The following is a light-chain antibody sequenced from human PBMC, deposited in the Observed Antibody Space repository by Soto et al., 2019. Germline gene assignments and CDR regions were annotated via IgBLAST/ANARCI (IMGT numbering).Light chain of an antibody. V-gene: IGKV3-20*01. Sequence: EIVLTQSPGTLSLSPGERATLSCRASQSVSSSYLAWYQQKPGQAPRLRIYGASSRATGIPDRFSGSGSGPDFTLTISRLEPEDFGVYYCQQYGSSPLTFGGGTKVEIK. CDR3: QQYGSSPLT. CDR1: QSVSSSY. J-gene: IGKJ4*02. CDR2: GAS.